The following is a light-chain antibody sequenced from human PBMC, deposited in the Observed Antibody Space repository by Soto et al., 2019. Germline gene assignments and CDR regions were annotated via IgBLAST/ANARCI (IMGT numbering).Light chain of an antibody. J-gene: IGKJ1*01. V-gene: IGKV1-39*01. Sequence: DIQMTQSPSSLSASVGDRVTITCRASQSISSNLNWYQQKPGKAPNLLIFAASSLQSGVPSRFRGSGSGTDFTLTISSLQPEDFATYYCQQTYSTPWTFGQGTKVEIK. CDR2: AAS. CDR1: QSISSN. CDR3: QQTYSTPWT.